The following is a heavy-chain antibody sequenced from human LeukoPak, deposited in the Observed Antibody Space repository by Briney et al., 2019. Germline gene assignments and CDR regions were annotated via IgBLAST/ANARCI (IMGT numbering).Heavy chain of an antibody. D-gene: IGHD4/OR15-4a*01. CDR2: VYKSGGT. J-gene: IGHJ3*02. V-gene: IGHV4-61*01. CDR1: GVSVSSGNYY. CDR3: ARISLTMRDAFDI. Sequence: SETLSLTCTVSGVSVSSGNYYWSWIRQPPGKGLEWIGYVYKSGGTNYNPSLKGRVTISVDTSKNQFSLKLSSVTTADTAVYYCARISLTMRDAFDIWGQGTTVTVST.